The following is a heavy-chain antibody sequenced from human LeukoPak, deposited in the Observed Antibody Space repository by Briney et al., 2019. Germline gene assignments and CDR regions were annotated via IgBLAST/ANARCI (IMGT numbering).Heavy chain of an antibody. J-gene: IGHJ4*02. CDR2: IQYDGSNQ. V-gene: IGHV3-30*02. Sequence: GGSLRLSCAASRFTFSTYGMHWVRQAPGKGLEWVAYIQYDGSNQQYADSVKGRFSISRDNAKNSLYLQMNSLRAEDTAVYYCARGMVRDLNDYWGQGTLVTVSS. D-gene: IGHD3-10*01. CDR1: RFTFSTYG. CDR3: ARGMVRDLNDY.